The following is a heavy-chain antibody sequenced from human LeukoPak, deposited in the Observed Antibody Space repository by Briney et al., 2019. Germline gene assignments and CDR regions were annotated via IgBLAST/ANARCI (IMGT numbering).Heavy chain of an antibody. CDR2: ISYDGSNK. D-gene: IGHD3-3*01. Sequence: GGSLRLSCAASGFTFSSYAMHWVRQAPGKGLEWVAVISYDGSNKYYADSVKGRFTISRDNSKNTLYLQMNSLRAEDTAVYYCARERYGEWLSPFDSWGQGTLVTVSS. CDR3: ARERYGEWLSPFDS. CDR1: GFTFSSYA. V-gene: IGHV3-30-3*01. J-gene: IGHJ4*02.